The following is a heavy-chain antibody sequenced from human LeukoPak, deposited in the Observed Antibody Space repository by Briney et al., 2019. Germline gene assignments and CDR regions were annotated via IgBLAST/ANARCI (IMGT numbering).Heavy chain of an antibody. V-gene: IGHV1-2*02. CDR2: INPNSGGT. D-gene: IGHD2-2*02. Sequence: GASVKVSCKASGYTFTGYYMHWVRQAPGQGLEWMGWINPNSGGTNYAQKFQGRVTMTRATSISTAYMELSRLRSDDTAVYYCARDRNYCSSTSCYILYYFDYWGQGTLVTVSS. J-gene: IGHJ4*02. CDR3: ARDRNYCSSTSCYILYYFDY. CDR1: GYTFTGYY.